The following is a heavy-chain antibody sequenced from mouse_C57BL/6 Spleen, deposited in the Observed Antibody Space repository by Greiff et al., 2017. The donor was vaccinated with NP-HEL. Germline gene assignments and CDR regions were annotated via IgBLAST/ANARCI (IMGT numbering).Heavy chain of an antibody. J-gene: IGHJ3*01. CDR2: IDPEDGET. CDR3: ARAHYGSSYGWFAY. V-gene: IGHV14-2*01. Sequence: VQLKQSGAELVKPGASVKLSCTASGFNIKDYYMHWVKQRTEQGLEWIGRIDPEDGETKNAPKFQGKATITADTSSNTAYLQLSSLTSEDTAVYYCARAHYGSSYGWFAYWGQGTLVTVSA. D-gene: IGHD1-1*01. CDR1: GFNIKDYY.